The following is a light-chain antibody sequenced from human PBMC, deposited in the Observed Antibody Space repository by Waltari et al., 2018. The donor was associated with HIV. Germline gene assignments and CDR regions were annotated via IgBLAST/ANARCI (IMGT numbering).Light chain of an antibody. J-gene: IGLJ2*01. CDR3: SSYAGINPVI. CDR2: EVN. V-gene: IGLV2-8*01. Sequence: QSALTQPPSASGSLGQSVTISCTGSSSDVGRYDYVSWYQQHPGQAPTLLIFEVNKRPSGVPDRFSGSKSGNTASLTVSGLQAEDEAEYSCSSYAGINPVIFGGGTTLTVL. CDR1: SSDVGRYDY.